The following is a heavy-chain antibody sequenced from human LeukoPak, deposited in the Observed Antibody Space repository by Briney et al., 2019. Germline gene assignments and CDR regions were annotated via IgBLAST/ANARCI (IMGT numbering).Heavy chain of an antibody. CDR1: GFTFSDYY. CDR2: ISSSAGTI. CDR3: AKDRHSYSSAYFFDY. J-gene: IGHJ4*02. D-gene: IGHD4-11*01. Sequence: GGSLRLSCAASGFTFSDYYMSWIRQAPGKGLERISYISSSAGTIYYADSVKGRFTISRDNAKNSLYLQMNSLRVEDTAVYYCAKDRHSYSSAYFFDYWGQGTLVTVSS. V-gene: IGHV3-11*04.